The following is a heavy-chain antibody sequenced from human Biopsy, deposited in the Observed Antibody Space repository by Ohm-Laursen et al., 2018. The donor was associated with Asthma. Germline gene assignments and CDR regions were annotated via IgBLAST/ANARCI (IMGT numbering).Heavy chain of an antibody. D-gene: IGHD3-9*01. J-gene: IGHJ3*01. CDR1: GYNFISFA. CDR3: ARTYYDFLTGQFKDVFGV. CDR2: VNTGNGDT. V-gene: IGHV1-3*04. Sequence: ESSVKVSCKASGYNFISFAIHWVRQAPGQRLEWMGWVNTGNGDTKYSQKFQGRVTITRDTSASTAYMELRSLRSEDTATYYCARTYYDFLTGQFKDVFGVWGQGTMVTVSS.